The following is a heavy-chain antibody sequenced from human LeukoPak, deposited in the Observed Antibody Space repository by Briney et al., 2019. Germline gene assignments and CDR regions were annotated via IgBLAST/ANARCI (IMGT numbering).Heavy chain of an antibody. CDR3: TTDEDWNYARKDV. V-gene: IGHV3-15*04. J-gene: IGHJ6*02. CDR2: TVSEIDGGTT. CDR1: GFTVSSTH. D-gene: IGHD1-7*01. Sequence: GGSLRLSCAASGFTVSSTHMSWVRQAPGKGLEWVGQTVSEIDGGTTDYATPVKGRFTISRDDSKSTLYLQMNSLKIEDTAVYYCTTDEDWNYARKDVWGQGATVIVSS.